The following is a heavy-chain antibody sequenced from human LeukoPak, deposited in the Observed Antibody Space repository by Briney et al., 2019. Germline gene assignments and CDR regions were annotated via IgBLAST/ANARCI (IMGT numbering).Heavy chain of an antibody. J-gene: IGHJ3*02. Sequence: ASVKVSCKASGYIFTSYGISWVRQAPGQGLEWMGWISAYNGNTNYAQKLQGRVTMTTDTSTSTAYMELRSLRSDDTAVYYCVALGRYYYDSSGYYWTAFDIWGQGTMVTVSS. CDR1: GYIFTSYG. V-gene: IGHV1-18*01. CDR3: VALGRYYYDSSGYYWTAFDI. CDR2: ISAYNGNT. D-gene: IGHD3-22*01.